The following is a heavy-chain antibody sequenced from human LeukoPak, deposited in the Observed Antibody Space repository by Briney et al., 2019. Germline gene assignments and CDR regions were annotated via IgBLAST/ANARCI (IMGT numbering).Heavy chain of an antibody. CDR2: IYSGGST. CDR3: ARIHDYGDLLDY. J-gene: IGHJ4*02. D-gene: IGHD4-17*01. CDR1: RFTFNSYA. V-gene: IGHV3-53*01. Sequence: PGGSLRLSCAASRFTFNSYAMSWVRQAPGKGLEWVSVIYSGGSTYYADSVKGRFTISRDNSKNTLYLQMNSLRAEDTAVYYCARIHDYGDLLDYWGQGTLVTVSS.